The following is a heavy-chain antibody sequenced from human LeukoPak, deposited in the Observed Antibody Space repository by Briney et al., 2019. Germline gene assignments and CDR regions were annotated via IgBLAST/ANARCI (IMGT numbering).Heavy chain of an antibody. D-gene: IGHD7-27*01. J-gene: IGHJ6*03. CDR3: ARGLGIKDYYYMDV. Sequence: ASVKVSCKASGYTFTSYDINWVRRATGQGLEWMGWMNPNSGNTGYAQKFQGRVTITRNTSISTAYMELSSLRSEDTAVYYCARGLGIKDYYYMDVWGKGTTVTVSS. CDR2: MNPNSGNT. V-gene: IGHV1-8*03. CDR1: GYTFTSYD.